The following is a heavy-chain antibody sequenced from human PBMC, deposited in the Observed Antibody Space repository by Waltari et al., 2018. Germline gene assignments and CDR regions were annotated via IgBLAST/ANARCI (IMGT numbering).Heavy chain of an antibody. D-gene: IGHD1-7*01. Sequence: EVQLVESGGVVETPGGSLRLSCAASGFPFADYAMHWVRQAPGKGLEWVSLISWDGGRTYYADSVKGRFTISRDNSKNSLYLQMNSLRTEDTALYYCAKGRGITGTFDAFDIWGQGTMVTVSS. CDR2: ISWDGGRT. J-gene: IGHJ3*02. CDR3: AKGRGITGTFDAFDI. V-gene: IGHV3-43D*04. CDR1: GFPFADYA.